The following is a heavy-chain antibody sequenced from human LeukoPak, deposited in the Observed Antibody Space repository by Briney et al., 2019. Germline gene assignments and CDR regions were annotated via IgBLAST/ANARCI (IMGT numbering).Heavy chain of an antibody. Sequence: PSETLSLTCGVSGASFSGYYWSWIRQPPGKGLEWIGEISHSGGTNYNTSLKSRVTISVDTSKKQFSLKLRSVTAEDTAVYYCATDRYYGSGSYYKFDYWGQGILVTVSS. CDR1: GASFSGYY. CDR2: ISHSGGT. V-gene: IGHV4-34*01. J-gene: IGHJ4*02. D-gene: IGHD3-10*01. CDR3: ATDRYYGSGSYYKFDY.